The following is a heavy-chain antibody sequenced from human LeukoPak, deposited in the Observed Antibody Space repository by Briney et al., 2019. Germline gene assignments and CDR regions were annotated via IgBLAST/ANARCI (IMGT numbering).Heavy chain of an antibody. V-gene: IGHV3-48*01. J-gene: IGHJ3*02. CDR1: GFTFSSYS. CDR2: ISSSSSTI. CDR3: APLPFTADDAFDI. Sequence: GGSLRLSCAASGFTFSSYSMNWVRQAPGKGLEWVSYISSSSSTIYYADSVKGRFTISRDNAKNSLYLQMNSLRAEDTAVYYCAPLPFTADDAFDIWGQGTMVTVSS. D-gene: IGHD6-13*01.